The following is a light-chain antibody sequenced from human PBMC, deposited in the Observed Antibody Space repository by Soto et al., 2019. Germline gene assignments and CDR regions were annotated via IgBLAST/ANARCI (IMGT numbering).Light chain of an antibody. J-gene: IGLJ1*01. V-gene: IGLV2-14*03. Sequence: QSALTQPASVSGSPGQSITISCSGTSSDIGSYNHVAWYQQFPGKSPKLMIYAVSDRPPGVSDRFSGSKSGITASLTISGLQTEDEADYYCASGGAAAEDSLSSPFYVFGTGTKLTVL. CDR3: ASGGAAAEDSLSSPFYV. CDR2: AVS. CDR1: SSDIGSYNH.